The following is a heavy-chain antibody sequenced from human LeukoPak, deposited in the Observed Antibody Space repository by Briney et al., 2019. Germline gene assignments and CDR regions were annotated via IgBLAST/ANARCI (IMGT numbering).Heavy chain of an antibody. V-gene: IGHV1-2*02. Sequence: ASVKVSCKASGGTFSSYAISWVRQAPGQGLEWMGWINPNSGGTNYAQKFQGRVTMTRDTSISTAYMELSRLRSDDTAVYYCARDRLWAAAGQSALHENWFDPWGQGTLVTVSS. CDR2: INPNSGGT. D-gene: IGHD6-13*01. CDR1: GGTFSSYA. J-gene: IGHJ5*02. CDR3: ARDRLWAAAGQSALHENWFDP.